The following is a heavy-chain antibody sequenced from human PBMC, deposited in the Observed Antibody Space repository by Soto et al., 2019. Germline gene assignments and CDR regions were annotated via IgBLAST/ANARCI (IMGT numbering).Heavy chain of an antibody. D-gene: IGHD1-26*01. V-gene: IGHV1-3*01. J-gene: IGHJ5*01. Sequence: ASVKVSCKASGYTFTSYALHWMRQAPGQRLEWMGWINGGNDNTKFSQKFQGRVSITRDTSANTAYMELSRLRSADTAVYYCARRDGTYQGWFDPWGQGTLVTVSS. CDR3: ARRDGTYQGWFDP. CDR1: GYTFTSYA. CDR2: INGGNDNT.